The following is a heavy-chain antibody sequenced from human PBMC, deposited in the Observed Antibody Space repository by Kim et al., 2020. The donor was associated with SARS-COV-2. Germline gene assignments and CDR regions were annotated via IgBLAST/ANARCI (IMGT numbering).Heavy chain of an antibody. J-gene: IGHJ3*01. CDR3: ARGSVDISTFAEFVRAF. CDR1: GYTFRNYD. CDR2: LTPNTDKA. Sequence: ASVKVSCKASGYTFRNYDINWVRQAPGQGPERMGWLTPNTDKAGSADKFQDRVIMTSDTSSNTAYMELTSLTSEDSAVYFCARGSVDISTFAEFVRAF. D-gene: IGHD3-16*01. V-gene: IGHV1-8*01.